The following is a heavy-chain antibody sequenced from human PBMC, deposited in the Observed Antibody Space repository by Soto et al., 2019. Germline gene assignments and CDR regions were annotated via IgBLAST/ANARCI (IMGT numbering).Heavy chain of an antibody. D-gene: IGHD3-10*01. Sequence: QVQLVQSGAEGKKPGPPVKVSCKPSGYTFTSIGTTGVRQAPGQGLEWTGCISPYNGKTKNAPKLQGRVTMTTATSTSTAYMDLRSLRSDDTAVYYCARDITPSDYWGQGTLVTVSS. J-gene: IGHJ4*02. CDR3: ARDITPSDY. CDR1: GYTFTSIG. V-gene: IGHV1-18*01. CDR2: ISPYNGKT.